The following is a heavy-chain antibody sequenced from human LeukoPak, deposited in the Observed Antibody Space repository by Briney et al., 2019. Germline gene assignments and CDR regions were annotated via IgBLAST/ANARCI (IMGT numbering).Heavy chain of an antibody. CDR2: ISAYAGKT. CDR1: GYTFTSYG. Sequence: ASVKVSRKAYGYTFTSYGITWVRQAPGQGPEWMGWISAYAGKTEYAQKFQGRVTMTTDTSTNTAYMELRSLGSDDTAVYYCARDLGNRVATTPDHWGQGTLVTVSS. V-gene: IGHV1-18*01. CDR3: ARDLGNRVATTPDH. J-gene: IGHJ4*02. D-gene: IGHD5-12*01.